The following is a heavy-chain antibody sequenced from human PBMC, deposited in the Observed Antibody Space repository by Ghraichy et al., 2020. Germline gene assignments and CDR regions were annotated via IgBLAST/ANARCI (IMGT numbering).Heavy chain of an antibody. V-gene: IGHV3-7*01. J-gene: IGHJ6*02. D-gene: IGHD3-10*01. CDR2: IKQDGSEK. CDR3: ARRGPGGPTYYYYGMDV. Sequence: GESLNISCAASGFTFSSYWMSWVRQAPGKGLEWVVNIKQDGSEKYYVDSVKGRFTISRDNAKNSLYLQMNSLRAEATAVYYCARRGPGGPTYYYYGMDVWGQGTTVTVSS. CDR1: GFTFSSYW.